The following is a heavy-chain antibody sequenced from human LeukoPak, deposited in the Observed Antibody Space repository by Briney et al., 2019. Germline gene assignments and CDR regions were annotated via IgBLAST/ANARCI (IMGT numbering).Heavy chain of an antibody. V-gene: IGHV4-59*11. CDR3: ARDLVTVTKGFDI. Sequence: SETLSLTCAVSGDSFSSHYWTWIRQSPGTGLEWIGYISHIGRTNYNPSLKSRVTISIDPSKNQFSLKLRSVTAADTAVYYCARDLVTVTKGFDIWGQGTMVSVSS. CDR2: ISHIGRT. D-gene: IGHD4-17*01. J-gene: IGHJ3*02. CDR1: GDSFSSHY.